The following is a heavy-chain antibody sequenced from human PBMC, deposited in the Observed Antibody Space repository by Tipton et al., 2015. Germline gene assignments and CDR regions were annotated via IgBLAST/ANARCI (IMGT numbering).Heavy chain of an antibody. J-gene: IGHJ4*02. D-gene: IGHD1-1*01. CDR2: ISDSGAST. CDR3: AKGWGNWNADY. V-gene: IGHV3-23*01. Sequence: SLRLSCVASGFTFSSYAMSWARQAPGKGLEWVSGISDSGASTYYVDSVKGRFTISRDNAKNTLFLQMNSLRVDDTAVYYCAKGWGNWNADYWGQGTLVTVSS. CDR1: GFTFSSYA.